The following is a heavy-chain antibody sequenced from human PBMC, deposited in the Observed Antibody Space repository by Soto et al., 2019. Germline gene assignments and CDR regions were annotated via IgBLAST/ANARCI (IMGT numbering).Heavy chain of an antibody. CDR2: IYYSGST. D-gene: IGHD6-19*01. V-gene: IGHV4-39*01. Sequence: SETLSLTCTVSGGSISRSTHYWGWVRQPPGKGLEWIGTIYYSGSTNYNPPLKSRATISIDTAKNQFSLKLSSVTAADMVVYYCARGTGWPYYFDYWGRGTLVTVSS. CDR1: GGSISRSTHY. CDR3: ARGTGWPYYFDY. J-gene: IGHJ4*02.